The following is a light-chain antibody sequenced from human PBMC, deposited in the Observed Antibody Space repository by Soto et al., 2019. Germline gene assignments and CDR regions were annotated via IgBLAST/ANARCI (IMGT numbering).Light chain of an antibody. CDR2: EVN. J-gene: IGLJ1*01. V-gene: IGLV2-8*01. Sequence: QSALTQPPSASGSPGQSVTISCTGSTSDVGGYEYVSWYQQHPGKAPKLMIFEVNKRPSGVPNRFSGSKSGNTASLTVSGLQSEDEASYYCSSYAGSSNVFGTGTKLTVL. CDR1: TSDVGGYEY. CDR3: SSYAGSSNV.